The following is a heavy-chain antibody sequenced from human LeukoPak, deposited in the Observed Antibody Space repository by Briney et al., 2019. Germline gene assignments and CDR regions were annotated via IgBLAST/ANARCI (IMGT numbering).Heavy chain of an antibody. CDR3: AKASRDYASVYYFDY. D-gene: IGHD3-16*01. V-gene: IGHV3-23*01. CDR2: ISGSGGST. CDR1: GFTFSIDE. Sequence: GGSLRLSCAASGFTFSIDEMNWVRQAPGKGLEWVSAISGSGGSTYYADSVKGRFTISRGNSKNTLYLQMNSLRAEDTAVYYCAKASRDYASVYYFDYWGQGTLVTVSS. J-gene: IGHJ4*02.